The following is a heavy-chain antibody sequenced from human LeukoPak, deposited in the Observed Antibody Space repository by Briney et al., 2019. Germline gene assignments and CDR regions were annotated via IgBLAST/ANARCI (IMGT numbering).Heavy chain of an antibody. V-gene: IGHV1-69*01. J-gene: IGHJ4*02. CDR2: IIPIFGTA. D-gene: IGHD3-10*01. CDR1: GGTFSSYA. CDR3: AREERNGGYLADN. Sequence: SVKVSCKASGGTFSSYAISWLRQAPGQGLEWMGGIIPIFGTANYAQKFQGRVTITADESTSTAYMELSSLRSEDTAVYYCAREERNGGYLADNWGQGTLVTVSS.